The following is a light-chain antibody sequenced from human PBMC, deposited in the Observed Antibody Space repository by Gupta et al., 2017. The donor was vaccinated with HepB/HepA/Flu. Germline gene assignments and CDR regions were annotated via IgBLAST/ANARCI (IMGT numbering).Light chain of an antibody. Sequence: DIQMTQSPSSLSASVGDRVTITCRASQNIRSSLAWYQEKAGKAPKPLIYAASSLKRGVPSRFSGSGSGTDFTLAISSLQPDDFATYYCQHYNSYLWTFGQGTKVEI. CDR3: QHYNSYLWT. CDR2: AAS. J-gene: IGKJ1*01. CDR1: QNIRSS. V-gene: IGKV1-5*03.